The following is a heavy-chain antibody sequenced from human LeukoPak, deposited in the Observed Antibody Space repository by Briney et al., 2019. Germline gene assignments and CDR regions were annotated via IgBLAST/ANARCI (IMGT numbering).Heavy chain of an antibody. CDR1: GFTFSSYA. Sequence: PGGSLRLSCAASGFTFSSYAMSWVRQAPGKGLEWVSAISGSGGSTYYADSVKGRFTISRDNSKNTLYLQMNSLRAEDTAVYYWAKSTVTTDYYYGMDVWGQGTTVTVSS. V-gene: IGHV3-23*01. D-gene: IGHD4-17*01. J-gene: IGHJ6*02. CDR3: AKSTVTTDYYYGMDV. CDR2: ISGSGGST.